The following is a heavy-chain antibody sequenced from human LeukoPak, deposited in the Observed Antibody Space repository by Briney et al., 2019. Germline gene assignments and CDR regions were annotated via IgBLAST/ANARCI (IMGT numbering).Heavy chain of an antibody. CDR3: AKAEVRGVIISDY. V-gene: IGHV1-2*02. Sequence: ASVKVSCMASGYTFTDYYMHWVRQAPGQGLEWMGWMNPNSGGTNYAQKFLGRVTMTRDTSITTAYMELHRLTSDATAVYYCAKAEVRGVIISDYWGQGTLVTVSS. CDR1: GYTFTDYY. D-gene: IGHD3-10*01. J-gene: IGHJ4*02. CDR2: MNPNSGGT.